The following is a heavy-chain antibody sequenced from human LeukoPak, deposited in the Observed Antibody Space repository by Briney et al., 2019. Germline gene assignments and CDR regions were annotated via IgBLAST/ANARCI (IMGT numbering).Heavy chain of an antibody. Sequence: GASVKVSCKASGGTFSSYAISWVRQAPGQGLEWMGGIIPILDTANYAQKFQGRVTITADDSTSTTYMELSSLRSEDTAVYYCASADELLLGAFDIWGQGTVVTVSS. V-gene: IGHV1-69*13. CDR2: IIPILDTA. J-gene: IGHJ3*02. D-gene: IGHD2-15*01. CDR1: GGTFSSYA. CDR3: ASADELLLGAFDI.